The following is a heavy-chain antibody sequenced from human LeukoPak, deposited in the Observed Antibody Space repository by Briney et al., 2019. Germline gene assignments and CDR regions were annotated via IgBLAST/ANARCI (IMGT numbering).Heavy chain of an antibody. D-gene: IGHD2-2*01. J-gene: IGHJ4*02. V-gene: IGHV3-21*01. CDR3: ARDGRYCSSTSCPLTFDY. CDR1: GFTFSSYS. CDR2: IRSSSSYI. Sequence: GGSLRLSCAASGFTFSSYSMNWVRQAPGKGLEWVSSIRSSSSYIYYAYSVPGRLSISRDNAKISLYLHMNSLRAEDTAVYYCARDGRYCSSTSCPLTFDYWGQGTLVTVSS.